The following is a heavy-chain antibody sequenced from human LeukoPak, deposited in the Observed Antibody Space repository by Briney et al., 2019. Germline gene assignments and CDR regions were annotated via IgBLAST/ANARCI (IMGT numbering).Heavy chain of an antibody. D-gene: IGHD2-2*01. J-gene: IGHJ5*02. V-gene: IGHV1-3*01. CDR1: GYTFTSYA. CDR2: INAGNGNT. Sequence: ASVKVSCKASGYTFTSYAMHWVRQAPGQRLEWMGWINAGNGNTKYSQKFQGRVTITRDTSASTAYMELSSLRSEDTAVYYCARDWGTYCSSTSCYQHHYGDYRLRWFDPWGQGTLVTVSS. CDR3: ARDWGTYCSSTSCYQHHYGDYRLRWFDP.